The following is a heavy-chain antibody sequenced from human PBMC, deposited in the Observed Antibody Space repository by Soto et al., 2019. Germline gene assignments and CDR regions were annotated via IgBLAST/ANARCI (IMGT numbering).Heavy chain of an antibody. D-gene: IGHD4-4*01. Sequence: PGGSLRLSCAASGFTFSSYLMHWVRQAPGEGLRWVSRINPDGSTTSYADSVKGRFTISRDNAKNTLYLQMNSLRVEDTAVYYCARVPTTVTTPGMDVWGQGTTVTVSS. V-gene: IGHV3-74*01. CDR2: INPDGSTT. CDR1: GFTFSSYL. J-gene: IGHJ6*02. CDR3: ARVPTTVTTPGMDV.